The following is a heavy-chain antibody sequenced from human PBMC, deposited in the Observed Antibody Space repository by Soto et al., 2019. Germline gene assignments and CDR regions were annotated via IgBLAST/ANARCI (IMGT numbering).Heavy chain of an antibody. D-gene: IGHD5-18*01. J-gene: IGHJ4*02. V-gene: IGHV1-8*01. CDR3: ARGDGYIFDY. CDR2: MNPNTGDT. CDR1: GYTFISYD. Sequence: QVQLVQSGAEVKKPGASVKVSCKDSGYTFISYDINWVRQATGQGLEWMGWMNPNTGDTGYAQKFQGRVTMTRNTSIKAANLELSSLSSDDTAVYFCARGDGYIFDYWGQGNLVTVSS.